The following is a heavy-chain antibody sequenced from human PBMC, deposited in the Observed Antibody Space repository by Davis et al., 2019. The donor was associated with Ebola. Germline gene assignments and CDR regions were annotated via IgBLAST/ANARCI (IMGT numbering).Heavy chain of an antibody. CDR1: GFTFSGSA. D-gene: IGHD4-17*01. J-gene: IGHJ4*02. V-gene: IGHV3-73*01. CDR3: TQTSGDVDY. CDR2: IRSKANSYAT. Sequence: GGSLRLSCAASGFTFSGSAMHWVRQASGKGLEWVGRIRSKANSYATAYAASVKGRFTISRDDSKNTAYLQMNSLKTEDTAVYYSTQTSGDVDYWGQGTLVTVSS.